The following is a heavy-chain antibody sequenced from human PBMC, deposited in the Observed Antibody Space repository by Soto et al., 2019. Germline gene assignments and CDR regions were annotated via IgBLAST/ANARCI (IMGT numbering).Heavy chain of an antibody. CDR2: IYPGDSDT. D-gene: IGHD3-22*01. V-gene: IGHV5-51*01. Sequence: PGVSLTISCKGSGYSFTSYWIGWVRQMPGKGLEWMGIIYPGDSDTRYSPSFQGQVTISADKSISTAYLQWSSLKASDTAMYYCARLGLYYYDSSGYIVDDGVDHWGQG. CDR1: GYSFTSYW. J-gene: IGHJ3*01. CDR3: ARLGLYYYDSSGYIVDDGVDH.